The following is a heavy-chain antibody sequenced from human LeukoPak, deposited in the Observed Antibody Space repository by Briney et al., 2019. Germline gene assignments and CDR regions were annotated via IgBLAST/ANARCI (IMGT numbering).Heavy chain of an antibody. V-gene: IGHV4-4*07. J-gene: IGHJ4*02. CDR3: AREGYSYGYYFDY. D-gene: IGHD5-18*01. CDR2: IYAGEGA. Sequence: SETLTLTCTVSGDSISNYFWSWIRQPAGKGLEWIGRIYAGEGAKYNPSLETRVTVSVDTSTNQLSLKLSSVTAADTAVYYCAREGYSYGYYFDYWGQGTLVTVSS. CDR1: GDSISNYF.